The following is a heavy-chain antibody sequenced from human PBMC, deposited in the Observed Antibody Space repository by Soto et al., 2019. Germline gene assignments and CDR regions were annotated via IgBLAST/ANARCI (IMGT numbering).Heavy chain of an antibody. D-gene: IGHD5-12*01. J-gene: IGHJ1*01. V-gene: IGHV1-69*13. CDR3: AREGSGYNL. Sequence: ASVKVSCKASGGSFGSFGISWVRQAPGQGLEWMGGIIPVFGRPNYAQRFRGRLTITADESTNTVYLELIDLRSEDTAVYYCAREGSGYNLWGQGTQVTVSS. CDR2: IIPVFGRP. CDR1: GGSFGSFG.